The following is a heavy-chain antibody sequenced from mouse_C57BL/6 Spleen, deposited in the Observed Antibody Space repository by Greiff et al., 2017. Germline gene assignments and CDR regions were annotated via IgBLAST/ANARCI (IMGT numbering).Heavy chain of an antibody. J-gene: IGHJ2*01. D-gene: IGHD4-1*01. CDR2: INPSSGYT. V-gene: IGHV1-4*01. CDR3: AREEANWGYFDY. CDR1: GYTFTSYT. Sequence: QVHVKQSGAELARPGASVKMSCKASGYTFTSYTMHWVKQRPGQGLEWIGYINPSSGYTKYNQKFKDKATLTADKSSSTAYMQLSSLTSEDSAVYYCAREEANWGYFDYWGQGTTLTVSS.